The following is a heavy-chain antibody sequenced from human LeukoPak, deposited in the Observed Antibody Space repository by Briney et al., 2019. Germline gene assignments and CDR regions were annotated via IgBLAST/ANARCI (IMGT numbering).Heavy chain of an antibody. J-gene: IGHJ3*02. Sequence: PGGSLRLSRSVSGFTFSIYAMHCVREAPGKGLEYVSATSCNGGSTYYAESVKGIFTMSRDNSKNTLYLQMSSLRAEDTAVYYCVKGRCCSTSCSANPFDIWGQGTMVSVCS. CDR3: VKGRCCSTSCSANPFDI. V-gene: IGHV3-64D*06. D-gene: IGHD2-2*01. CDR1: GFTFSIYA. CDR2: TSCNGGST.